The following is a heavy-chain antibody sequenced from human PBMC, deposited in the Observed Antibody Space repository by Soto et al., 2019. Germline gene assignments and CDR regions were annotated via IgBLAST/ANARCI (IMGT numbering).Heavy chain of an antibody. Sequence: SETLSLTCTVSGDSISSGANYWSWIRQPPGKGLEWIGYIYYSGSTYYNPSLKSRVTISVDTSKNQFSLKLSSVTAADTAVYYCARAGIVVVPAARGYYYYGMDVWGQGTTVTVSS. CDR2: IYYSGST. V-gene: IGHV4-61*08. J-gene: IGHJ6*02. CDR1: GDSISSGANY. D-gene: IGHD2-2*01. CDR3: ARAGIVVVPAARGYYYYGMDV.